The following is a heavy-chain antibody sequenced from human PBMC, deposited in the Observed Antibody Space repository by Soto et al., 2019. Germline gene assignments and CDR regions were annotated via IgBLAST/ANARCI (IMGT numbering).Heavy chain of an antibody. V-gene: IGHV1-69*02. Sequence: QVQLVQSGAEVKKPGSSVKVSCKASGGTFSSYTVSWVRQAPGQGLERMGRIIPILDVANYAPKFQDRVTITADKSTTTAYMELTSLISEDTAVYYCARGRGGAGIDYWGQGTLVTVSS. CDR1: GGTFSSYT. CDR3: ARGRGGAGIDY. CDR2: IIPILDVA. J-gene: IGHJ4*02. D-gene: IGHD6-19*01.